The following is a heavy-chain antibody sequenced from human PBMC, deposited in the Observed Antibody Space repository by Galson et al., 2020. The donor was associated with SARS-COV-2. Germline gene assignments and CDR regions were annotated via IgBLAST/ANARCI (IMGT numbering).Heavy chain of an antibody. CDR3: ARVQVGYSGYNLMYYRGMDV. Sequence: SVKVSCKASGGAFNSYVINWVRQAPGQGLEWMGAIIPTIDSINYAQNFQGRLTIHAEESTSTAYLELSSLRSEDTAVYYCARVQVGYSGYNLMYYRGMDVWGQGTTVTVSS. CDR1: GGAFNSYV. J-gene: IGHJ6*02. V-gene: IGHV1-69*13. CDR2: IIPTIDSI. D-gene: IGHD5-12*01.